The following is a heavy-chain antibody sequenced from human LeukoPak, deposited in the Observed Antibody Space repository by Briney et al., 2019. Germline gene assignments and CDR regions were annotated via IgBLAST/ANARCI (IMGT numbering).Heavy chain of an antibody. CDR2: IYSGGST. J-gene: IGHJ4*02. D-gene: IGHD6-19*01. Sequence: GGSLRLSCEVSGFTVSSNYLSWVRQAPGKGLEWVSLIYSGGSTFYADSVKGRFIISRDNSENTLYLQMNSLRAEDTAVYYCARDRYSSGWYDYWGQGTLVTVSS. V-gene: IGHV3-66*01. CDR1: GFTVSSNY. CDR3: ARDRYSSGWYDY.